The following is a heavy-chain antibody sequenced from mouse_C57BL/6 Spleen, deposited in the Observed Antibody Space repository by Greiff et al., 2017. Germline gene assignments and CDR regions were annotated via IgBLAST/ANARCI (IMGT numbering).Heavy chain of an antibody. V-gene: IGHV5-16*01. Sequence: EVMLVESEGGLVQPGSSMKLSCTASGFTFSDYYMAWVRQVPEKGLEWVANINYDGSSTYYLDSLKSRFIISRDNAKNILYLQMSSLKSEDTATYYCARVTTRGFFDYWGQGTTLTVSS. CDR2: INYDGSST. J-gene: IGHJ2*01. CDR3: ARVTTRGFFDY. D-gene: IGHD1-1*01. CDR1: GFTFSDYY.